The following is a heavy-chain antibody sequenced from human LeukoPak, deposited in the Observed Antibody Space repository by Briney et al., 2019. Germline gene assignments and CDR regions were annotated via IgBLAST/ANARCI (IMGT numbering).Heavy chain of an antibody. V-gene: IGHV3-21*01. D-gene: IGHD6-13*01. Sequence: PGGSLRLSCAASGFTFSSYSMNWVRQAPGKGLEWVSSISSSSSYIYYAVSVKGRFTISRDNAKNSLYLQMNSLRAEDTAVYYCARVGSSSWLWGQGTLVTVSS. CDR1: GFTFSSYS. CDR2: ISSSSSYI. J-gene: IGHJ4*02. CDR3: ARVGSSSWL.